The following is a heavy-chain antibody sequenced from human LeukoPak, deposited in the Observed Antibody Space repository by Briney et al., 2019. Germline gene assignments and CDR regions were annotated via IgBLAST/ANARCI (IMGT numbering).Heavy chain of an antibody. J-gene: IGHJ3*02. CDR2: IDPSDSYT. CDR3: ARHRGGDYGLDASDI. CDR1: GYSFTSYW. V-gene: IGHV5-10-1*01. Sequence: HGESLKISCKGSGYSFTSYWISWVPQMPGKGWEWMGRIDPSDSYTNYSPSFQGHFTISADKFISTAYLQWSSLKASDTAMYYCARHRGGDYGLDASDIWGQGTMVAVSS. D-gene: IGHD4-17*01.